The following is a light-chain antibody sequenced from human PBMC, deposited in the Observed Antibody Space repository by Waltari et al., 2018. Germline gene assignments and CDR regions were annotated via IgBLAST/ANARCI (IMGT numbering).Light chain of an antibody. Sequence: QSALTQPAAVSGSPGQSSTISCTGASTDVGDYNYVAWYQQIPGKAPKVIIYDVTKRPSGVSNRFSGSKSGNSASLSISGLQAEDEAHYYGCSYAGRSTWVFGGGTKVTVL. J-gene: IGLJ3*02. CDR1: STDVGDYNY. CDR3: CSYAGRSTWV. V-gene: IGLV2-14*03. CDR2: DVT.